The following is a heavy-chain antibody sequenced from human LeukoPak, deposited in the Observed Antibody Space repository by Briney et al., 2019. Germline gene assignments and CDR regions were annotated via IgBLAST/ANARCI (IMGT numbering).Heavy chain of an antibody. D-gene: IGHD2-2*01. J-gene: IGHJ4*02. CDR3: ARVGVVPPSVGWGPSGYFLDY. Sequence: PGGSLRLSCTTSKFNFNSYGMTWVRQAPGKGLEWVSSISGSGGSTQYAASVQGRFTISRDNSKNTLYLQMNSLRAEDTAVYYCARVGVVPPSVGWGPSGYFLDYFGQGTLVTVSS. CDR1: KFNFNSYG. V-gene: IGHV3-23*01. CDR2: ISGSGGST.